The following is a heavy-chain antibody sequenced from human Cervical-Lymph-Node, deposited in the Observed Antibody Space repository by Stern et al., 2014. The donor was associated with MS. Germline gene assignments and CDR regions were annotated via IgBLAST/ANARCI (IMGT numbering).Heavy chain of an antibody. D-gene: IGHD6-13*01. CDR3: ARGYSSSWYGGRFFNY. Sequence: AQLVESGPGLVKPSETLSLTCTVSGGSISSYYWSWIRQPPGKGLEWIAYIYYSGHTDYNPSLQGRVTLSVDTSKNQISLRLSSVTAADTAVYYCARGYSSSWYGGRFFNYWGQGTLVTVSS. CDR2: IYYSGHT. CDR1: GGSISSYY. J-gene: IGHJ4*02. V-gene: IGHV4-59*01.